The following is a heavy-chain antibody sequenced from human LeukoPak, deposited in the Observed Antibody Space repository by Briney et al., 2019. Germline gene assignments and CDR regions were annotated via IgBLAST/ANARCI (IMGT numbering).Heavy chain of an antibody. CDR2: INPGGDYT. D-gene: IGHD6-6*01. V-gene: IGHV1-46*01. J-gene: IGHJ4*02. CDR1: GYSFRSYY. Sequence: ASVKVSSKASGYSFRSYYINWVRQAPGQGLEWMGLINPGGDYTKYAQTFQGRVTMTRDTSTNTVYMHLSSLRSEDAAIYYCAREGSRSSLGGYGYWGQGTLVTVSS. CDR3: AREGSRSSLGGYGY.